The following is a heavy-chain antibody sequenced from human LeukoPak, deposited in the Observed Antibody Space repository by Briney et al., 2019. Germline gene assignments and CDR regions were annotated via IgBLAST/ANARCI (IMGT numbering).Heavy chain of an antibody. CDR2: ISSSGTI. CDR3: ARWGVGDY. V-gene: IGHV3-48*03. CDR1: GFTSSSYE. Sequence: GGSLRLSCAASGFTSSSYEMNWVRQAPGKGLEWVSYISSSGTIYYADSVKGRFTISRDNAKNSLYLQMNSLRAEDTAVYYCARWGVGDYWGRGTLVTVSS. J-gene: IGHJ2*01. D-gene: IGHD3-16*01.